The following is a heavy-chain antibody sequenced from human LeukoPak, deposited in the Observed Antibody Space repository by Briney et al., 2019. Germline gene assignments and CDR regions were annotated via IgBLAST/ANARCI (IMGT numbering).Heavy chain of an antibody. D-gene: IGHD1-14*01. CDR1: GGSISPYY. V-gene: IGHV4-59*01. Sequence: SETLSLTCTVSGGSISPYYWTWIRQSPGKALEWIGYIYYSGRTSYNPSLKSRVTMSVDTSKNQFSLQLSSVAAADTAVYYCARDGNPWNLDVWGRGTLVTVSS. CDR3: ARDGNPWNLDV. CDR2: IYYSGRT. J-gene: IGHJ2*01.